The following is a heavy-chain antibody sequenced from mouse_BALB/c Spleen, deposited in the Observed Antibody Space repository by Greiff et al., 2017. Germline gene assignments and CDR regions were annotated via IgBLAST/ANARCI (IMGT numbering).Heavy chain of an antibody. J-gene: IGHJ4*01. CDR1: GFTFSSFG. CDR2: ISSGSSTI. CDR3: ARSERYAMDY. V-gene: IGHV5-17*02. Sequence: EVMLVESGGGLVQPGGSRKLSCAASGFTFSSFGMHWVRQAPEKGLEWVAYISSGSSTIYYADTVKGRFTISRDNPKNTLFLQMTSLRSEDTAMYYCARSERYAMDYWGQGTSVTVSS.